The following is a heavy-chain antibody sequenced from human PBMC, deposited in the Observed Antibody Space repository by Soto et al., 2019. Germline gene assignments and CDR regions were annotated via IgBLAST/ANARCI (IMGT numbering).Heavy chain of an antibody. CDR2: IIPNFDSP. CDR1: GGSFRSNT. J-gene: IGHJ4*02. Sequence: QVQLVQSGAEVKKRGSSVKVSCKASGGSFRSNTINWVRRAPGQRLEWMGGIIPNFDSPTYARNFQGRVTITAEESTNTAYIALFRLRYDDSAVYYCVRDAFIGTYWAAFWGQGTEVTAS. CDR3: VRDAFIGTYWAAF. D-gene: IGHD2-8*02. V-gene: IGHV1-69*01.